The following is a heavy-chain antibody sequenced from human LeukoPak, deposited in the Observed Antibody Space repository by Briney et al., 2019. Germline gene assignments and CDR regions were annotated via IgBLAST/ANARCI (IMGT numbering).Heavy chain of an antibody. V-gene: IGHV3-30*02. Sequence: GGSLRLSCAASGFTFSSYGMHWVRQAPGKGLQWVAFIRYDGSSKYYADSVKGRFTISRDNSKNTLYLQMNSLRAEDTAVYYCAKDCRTRIAVAGTGYYYYYMDVWGKGTTVTVSS. D-gene: IGHD6-19*01. J-gene: IGHJ6*03. CDR1: GFTFSSYG. CDR3: AKDCRTRIAVAGTGYYYYYMDV. CDR2: IRYDGSSK.